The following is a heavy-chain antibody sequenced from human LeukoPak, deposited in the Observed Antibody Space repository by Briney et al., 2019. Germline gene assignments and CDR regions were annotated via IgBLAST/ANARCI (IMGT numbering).Heavy chain of an antibody. J-gene: IGHJ4*02. D-gene: IGHD3-22*01. Sequence: GGSLRLSCAASGFTFSSYAMSWVRQAPGKGRECVSAISGSGGSTYYADSVKGRFIIPRKNSKTTLYLQMKTLRAEDTAAYYRAKDLSRTYASSGAIDYWGQGALVTVSS. CDR3: AKDLSRTYASSGAIDY. CDR2: ISGSGGST. CDR1: GFTFSSYA. V-gene: IGHV3-23*01.